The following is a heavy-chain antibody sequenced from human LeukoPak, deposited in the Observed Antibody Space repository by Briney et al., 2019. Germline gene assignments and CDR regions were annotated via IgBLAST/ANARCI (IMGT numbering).Heavy chain of an antibody. CDR1: GFTFSSYW. V-gene: IGHV3-74*01. Sequence: GASLRLSCAASGFTFSSYWMHWVRQAPGKGLVWVSRINSDGSTTNYADSVKGRFTISRDNAKNTLYLQMNSLRVEDTAVYYCARANSGFYLNYWGQGTLVTVSS. CDR2: INSDGSTT. D-gene: IGHD3-22*01. J-gene: IGHJ4*02. CDR3: ARANSGFYLNY.